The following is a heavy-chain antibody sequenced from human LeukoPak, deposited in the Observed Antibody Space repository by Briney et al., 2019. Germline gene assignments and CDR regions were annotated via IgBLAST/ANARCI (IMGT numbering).Heavy chain of an antibody. CDR2: ISWDGGST. Sequence: GGSLRLSCAASGFTFDDYAMHWVRQAPGKGLEWVSLISWDGGSTYYADSVKGRFTISRDNSKNSLYLQMNSLRAEDTALYYCAKDRGGYSSSLDAFDIWGQGTMVTVSS. V-gene: IGHV3-43D*03. CDR1: GFTFDDYA. J-gene: IGHJ3*02. D-gene: IGHD6-13*01. CDR3: AKDRGGYSSSLDAFDI.